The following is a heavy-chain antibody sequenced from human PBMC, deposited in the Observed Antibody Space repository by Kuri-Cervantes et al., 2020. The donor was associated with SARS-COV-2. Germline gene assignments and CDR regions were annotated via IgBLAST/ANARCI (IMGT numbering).Heavy chain of an antibody. CDR3: ARGCGVAAAGAPPCDY. J-gene: IGHJ4*02. V-gene: IGHV3-21*01. D-gene: IGHD6-13*01. Sequence: GESLKISCAASGFTFSSYSMNWVRQAPGKGLEWVSSISSSSSYIYYADSVKGRFTISRDNAKNSLYLQMNSLRAEDTAVYYCARGCGVAAAGAPPCDYWGQGTLVTVSS. CDR1: GFTFSSYS. CDR2: ISSSSSYI.